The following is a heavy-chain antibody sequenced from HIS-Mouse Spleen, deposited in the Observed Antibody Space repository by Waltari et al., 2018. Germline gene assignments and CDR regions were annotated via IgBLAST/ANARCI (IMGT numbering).Heavy chain of an antibody. V-gene: IGHV4-39*07. CDR2: IYFSGSP. Sequence: QLQLQESGPGLVKPSETLSLTCTVSGGSISSSSYYWGWIRQPPGKGLEWIGSIYFSGSPYYNPSLRSRVTISVDTSKNQFSRKLSHVTAADTAVYSCAGAIAVAGNYFDYWGQGTLVTVSS. J-gene: IGHJ4*02. CDR3: AGAIAVAGNYFDY. CDR1: GGSISSSSYY. D-gene: IGHD6-19*01.